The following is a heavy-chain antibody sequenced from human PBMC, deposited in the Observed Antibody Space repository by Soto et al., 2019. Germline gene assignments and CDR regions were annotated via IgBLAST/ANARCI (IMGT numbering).Heavy chain of an antibody. CDR3: ARDRGTGTTPVPRSYGMDV. J-gene: IGHJ6*02. Sequence: QVQLVQSGAEVKKPGSSVKVSCTASGGTFSSYAISWVRQAPGQGLEWMGGIIPIFGTANYAQKFQGRVTITADESTSTAYMELSSLRSEDTAVYYCARDRGTGTTPVPRSYGMDVWGQGTTVTVSS. CDR2: IIPIFGTA. V-gene: IGHV1-69*01. D-gene: IGHD1-1*01. CDR1: GGTFSSYA.